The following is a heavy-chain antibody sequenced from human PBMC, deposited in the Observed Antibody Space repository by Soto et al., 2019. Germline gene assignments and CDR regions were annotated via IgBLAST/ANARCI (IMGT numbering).Heavy chain of an antibody. Sequence: WGSLRLSCSASVFTFSSYAMSWFRQAPGKGLEWVSAISGSGGSTYYADSVKGRFTISRDNSKNTLYLQMNSLRAEDTAVYYCAKAANDYDDYDFDYWGQGTLVTVSS. D-gene: IGHD4-17*01. CDR2: ISGSGGST. CDR3: AKAANDYDDYDFDY. CDR1: VFTFSSYA. V-gene: IGHV3-23*01. J-gene: IGHJ4*02.